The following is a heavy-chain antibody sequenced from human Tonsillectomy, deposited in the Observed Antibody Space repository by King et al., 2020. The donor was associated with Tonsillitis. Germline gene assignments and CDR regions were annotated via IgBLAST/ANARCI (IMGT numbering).Heavy chain of an antibody. CDR1: GFTFDDYA. V-gene: IGHV3-9*01. J-gene: IGHJ4*02. Sequence: VQLVESGGGLVQPGRSLRLSCAASGFTFDDYAMHWVRQAPGKGLEWVSGISWNSGSMGYADSVKGRFTISRDNAKSSLYLQMNSLRAEDTALYHCVKDSALWFGELLRGFDYWGQGTLVTVCS. CDR2: ISWNSGSM. D-gene: IGHD3-10*01. CDR3: VKDSALWFGELLRGFDY.